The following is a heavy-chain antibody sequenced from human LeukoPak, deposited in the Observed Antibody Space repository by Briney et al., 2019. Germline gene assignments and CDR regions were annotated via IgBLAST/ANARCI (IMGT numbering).Heavy chain of an antibody. D-gene: IGHD3-10*01. Sequence: PSETLSLTCSVSGDSISGYYWSWIRQPPGRGLEWLAYIYSSGTTNYNPSPKSRITLSVDTSKNQFSLKLSSVTAADTAVYYCARHYGSGSYPLDSWGQGTLVTVSS. CDR1: GDSISGYY. V-gene: IGHV4-59*01. CDR3: ARHYGSGSYPLDS. J-gene: IGHJ4*02. CDR2: IYSSGTT.